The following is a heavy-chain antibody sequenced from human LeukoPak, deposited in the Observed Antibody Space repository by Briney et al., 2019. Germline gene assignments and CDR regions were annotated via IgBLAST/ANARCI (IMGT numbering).Heavy chain of an antibody. CDR2: INPNSGGT. J-gene: IGHJ4*02. CDR1: GYTFTGYY. CDR3: ARELSLRDGYNKQLGY. D-gene: IGHD5-24*01. Sequence: ASVTVSCKASGYTFTGYYMHWVRQAPGQGLEWMGRINPNSGGTNYAQKFQGRVTMTRDTSISTAYMELSRLRSDDTAVYYCARELSLRDGYNKQLGYWGQGTLVTVSS. V-gene: IGHV1-2*06.